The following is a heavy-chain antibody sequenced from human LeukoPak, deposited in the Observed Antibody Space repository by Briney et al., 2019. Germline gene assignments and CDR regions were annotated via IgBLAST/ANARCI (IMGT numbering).Heavy chain of an antibody. Sequence: GGSLRLSCSASGFTFSAYAMHWVRQAPGKGPEYVSAIKNTGVTYYADSVKGRFSISRDNSKNTLFLQMNSLRPEDTAVYYCVKTGGGGWYAESWGQGTLVTVSS. D-gene: IGHD6-19*01. CDR3: VKTGGGGWYAES. CDR1: GFTFSAYA. V-gene: IGHV3-64D*06. J-gene: IGHJ5*02. CDR2: IKNTGVT.